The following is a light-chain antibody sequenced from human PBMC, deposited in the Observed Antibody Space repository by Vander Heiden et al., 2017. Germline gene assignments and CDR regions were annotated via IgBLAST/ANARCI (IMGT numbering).Light chain of an antibody. Sequence: QSALTQPSSVSGSPGQSVTISCTGTSSDVGGYNYVSWYQQHPGKAPKVMMHDVSERPSGVPDRFSGSKSGNTASLTISGLQAEDEADYYCCSYAGSYSYVFGSGTKVTVL. J-gene: IGLJ1*01. V-gene: IGLV2-11*01. CDR3: CSYAGSYSYV. CDR1: SSDVGGYNY. CDR2: DVS.